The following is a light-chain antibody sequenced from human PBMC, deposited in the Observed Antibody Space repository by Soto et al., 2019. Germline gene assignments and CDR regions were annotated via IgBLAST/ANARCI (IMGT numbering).Light chain of an antibody. V-gene: IGLV1-40*01. CDR1: SSNIGAGYD. CDR2: GNS. CDR3: QSYDSSLSGSV. Sequence: QSVLTQPPSVSGAPGQRVTISCTGSSSNIGAGYDVPWYQQLPGTAPKLLIYGNSNRPSGVPDRFSGSKSGTSASLAITGLQAEDDADYYCQSYDSSLSGSVFGGGTKLTVL. J-gene: IGLJ3*02.